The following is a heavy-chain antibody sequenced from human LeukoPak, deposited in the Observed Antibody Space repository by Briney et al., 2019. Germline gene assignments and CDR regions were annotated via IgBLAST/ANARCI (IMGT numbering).Heavy chain of an antibody. CDR1: GGSFSGYY. Sequence: SETLSLTCAAYGGSFSGYYWSWIRQPPGKGLEWIGEINHSGSTNYNPSLKSRVTISVDTSKNQFSLKLSSVTAADTAVYYCARDDSSGWYAIPWGQGTLVTVSS. CDR3: ARDDSSGWYAIP. D-gene: IGHD6-19*01. J-gene: IGHJ5*02. V-gene: IGHV4-34*01. CDR2: INHSGST.